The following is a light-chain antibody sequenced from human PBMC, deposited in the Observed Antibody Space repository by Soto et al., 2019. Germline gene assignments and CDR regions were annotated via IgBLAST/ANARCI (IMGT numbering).Light chain of an antibody. Sequence: DIQMTPSPSTLFASVGARVTITCRASQSVRNWLAWYQQKPGKVPKLLIYTASSLQSGVPSRFSGSGSGTDFALTISSLQPEDAATYYCQEYKNAPLTFGGGTKVDIK. J-gene: IGKJ4*01. V-gene: IGKV1-27*01. CDR2: TAS. CDR3: QEYKNAPLT. CDR1: QSVRNW.